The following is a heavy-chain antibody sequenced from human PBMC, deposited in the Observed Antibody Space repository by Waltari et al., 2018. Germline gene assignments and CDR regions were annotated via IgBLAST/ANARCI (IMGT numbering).Heavy chain of an antibody. Sequence: EVQLVESGGGLVKPGGSLRLLCAGSGFSFSGAWLRWVRLAPGKGLEWVGRIRSKADGGTIDYAAPVKGRFTISRDDSKTTLYMQLNSLKDEDTAVYYCTTDRRRGYDPQFDYWGQGTLVTVSS. CDR3: TTDRRRGYDPQFDY. CDR2: IRSKADGGTI. CDR1: GFSFSGAW. V-gene: IGHV3-15*01. D-gene: IGHD5-12*01. J-gene: IGHJ4*02.